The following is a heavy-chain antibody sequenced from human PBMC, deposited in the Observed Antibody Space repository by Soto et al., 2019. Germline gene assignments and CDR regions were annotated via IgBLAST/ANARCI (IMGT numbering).Heavy chain of an antibody. Sequence: ASGKVSSKAAGCTFTSYGISWVRQAPGQGLEWMGWISAYNGNTNYAQKLQGRVTMTTDTSTSTAYMELRSLRSDDTAVYYCAKGTPELCTLLAFRGKGTAVPVS. V-gene: IGHV1-18*01. CDR1: GCTFTSYG. CDR2: ISAYNGNT. D-gene: IGHD1-7*01. CDR3: AKGTPELCTLLAF. J-gene: IGHJ4*02.